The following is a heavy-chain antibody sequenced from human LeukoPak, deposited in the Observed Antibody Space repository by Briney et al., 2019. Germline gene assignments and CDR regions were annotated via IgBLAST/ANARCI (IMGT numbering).Heavy chain of an antibody. J-gene: IGHJ4*02. V-gene: IGHV3-48*01. CDR1: GFTFSSYS. Sequence: GGSLSLYCAGPGFTFSSYSMKWVRQAPGKGLVWVSYISSSNSSKKYAYSVKGTFTSSRDNAKNSVYLQMNSLRAEDTAVYYCARGGASCGGDCLDYWGQGTLVTVSS. D-gene: IGHD2-21*02. CDR3: ARGGASCGGDCLDY. CDR2: ISSSNSSK.